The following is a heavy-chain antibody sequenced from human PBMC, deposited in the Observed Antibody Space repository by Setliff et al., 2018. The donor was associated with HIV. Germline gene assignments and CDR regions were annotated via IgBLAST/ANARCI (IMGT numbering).Heavy chain of an antibody. CDR1: GFTFDDYA. D-gene: IGHD5-18*01. J-gene: IGHJ5*02. Sequence: SLRLSCAASGFTFDDYAMHWVRQAPGKGLEWVSGISWNSGSIGYADSVKGRFTISRDNAKNSLYLQMNSLRSEDTALYHCAKSPNRYSPLDWFDPWGQGTLVTVSS. CDR2: ISWNSGSI. CDR3: AKSPNRYSPLDWFDP. V-gene: IGHV3-9*01.